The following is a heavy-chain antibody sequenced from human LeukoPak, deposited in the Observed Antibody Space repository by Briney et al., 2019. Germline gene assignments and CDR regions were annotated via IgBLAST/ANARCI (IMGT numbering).Heavy chain of an antibody. V-gene: IGHV3-30*18. Sequence: GGSLRFSCAASGFTFSSYGMHWVRQAPGKGMEWVAVISYDGSNKYYADSVKGRFTISRDNSKNTLYLQMNSLRAEDTAVYYCAKANSWPEYFQHWGQGTLVTVSS. CDR1: GFTFSSYG. CDR3: AKANSWPEYFQH. J-gene: IGHJ1*01. CDR2: ISYDGSNK. D-gene: IGHD6-13*01.